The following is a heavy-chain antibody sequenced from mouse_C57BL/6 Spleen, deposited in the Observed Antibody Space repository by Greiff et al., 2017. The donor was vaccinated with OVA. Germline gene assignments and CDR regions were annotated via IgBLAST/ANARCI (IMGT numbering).Heavy chain of an antibody. CDR2: FYPGSGSI. Sequence: VQLQQSGAELVKPGASVKLSCKASGYTFTEYTIHWVKQRSGQGLEWIGWFYPGSGSIKYNEKFKDKATLTADKSSSTVYMELSRLTSEDSAVYFCARHEDLYYGSSQYYFDYWGQGTTLTVSS. CDR3: ARHEDLYYGSSQYYFDY. CDR1: GYTFTEYT. J-gene: IGHJ2*01. V-gene: IGHV1-62-2*01. D-gene: IGHD1-1*01.